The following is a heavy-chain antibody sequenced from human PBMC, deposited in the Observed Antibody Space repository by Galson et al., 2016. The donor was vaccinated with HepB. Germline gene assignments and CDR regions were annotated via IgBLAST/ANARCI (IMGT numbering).Heavy chain of an antibody. CDR2: INQDGSEK. V-gene: IGHV3-7*01. CDR3: AKNFGDYVGETFDM. D-gene: IGHD4-17*01. CDR1: GFTFNFYL. Sequence: SLRLSCAASGFTFNFYLMSWVRQAPGKGLEWVANINQDGSEKSYMDSVKGRFTISRDNAKHSLYLQMNSLRAEETAVYYCAKNFGDYVGETFDMWGQGTMVTVSS. J-gene: IGHJ3*02.